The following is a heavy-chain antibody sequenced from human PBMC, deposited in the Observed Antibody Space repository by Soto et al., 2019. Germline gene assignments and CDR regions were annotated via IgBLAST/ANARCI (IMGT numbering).Heavy chain of an antibody. CDR2: IHSDGSST. CDR3: ARGDRGAFDL. J-gene: IGHJ3*01. V-gene: IGHV3-74*01. CDR1: GFTFSYYW. Sequence: EVQLVESGGGLVQPGESLRLSCAASGFTFSYYWMHWVRQAPGKGLVWVSRIHSDGSSTTYADSVKGRFTICRDNARNTLYLQMNSLRAEDTAVYYCARGDRGAFDLWGQGTVVTVSS. D-gene: IGHD1-26*01.